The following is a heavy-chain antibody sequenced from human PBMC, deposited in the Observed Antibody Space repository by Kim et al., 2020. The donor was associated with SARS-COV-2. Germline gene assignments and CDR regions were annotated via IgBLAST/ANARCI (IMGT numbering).Heavy chain of an antibody. CDR2: INHSGGT. D-gene: IGHD3-22*01. V-gene: IGHV4-34*01. Sequence: SETLSLTCTVNGGSFSCYFWNWIRQSPGKGLQWIWEINHSGGTNYNASLRSRVTISVVTSKNQFSLKLSSVTVADTAVYYCGRGGSDFIDTSYSTPFDSWGPGTLVTVSS. J-gene: IGHJ4*02. CDR3: GRGGSDFIDTSYSTPFDS. CDR1: GGSFSCYF.